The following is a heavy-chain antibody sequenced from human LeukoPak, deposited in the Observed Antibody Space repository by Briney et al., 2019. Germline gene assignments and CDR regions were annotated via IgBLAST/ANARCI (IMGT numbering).Heavy chain of an antibody. J-gene: IGHJ5*02. V-gene: IGHV1-2*02. Sequence: ASVKVSCKASGYTFTGYHMHWVRQAPGQGLEWMGWINPNSGGTNYAQKFQGRVTMTRDTSISTAYMELSRLRSDDTAVYYCARGDGYNGDWFDPWGQGTLVTVSS. CDR2: INPNSGGT. D-gene: IGHD5-24*01. CDR1: GYTFTGYH. CDR3: ARGDGYNGDWFDP.